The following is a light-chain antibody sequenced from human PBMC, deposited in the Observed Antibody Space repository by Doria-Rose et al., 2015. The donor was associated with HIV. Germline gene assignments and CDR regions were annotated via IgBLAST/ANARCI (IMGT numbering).Light chain of an antibody. V-gene: IGKV4-1*01. CDR1: QSLLYTSKNY. J-gene: IGKJ3*01. CDR3: QQYYDTPS. Sequence: TQSPESLGMSLGERATLNCKSNQSLLYTSKNYLAWYQQKPGQPPKLLIYWASTRQSGVPARFSGSRSGTDFTLTISSLEAEDVAVYYCQQYYDTPSSGPGTTVDIK. CDR2: WAS.